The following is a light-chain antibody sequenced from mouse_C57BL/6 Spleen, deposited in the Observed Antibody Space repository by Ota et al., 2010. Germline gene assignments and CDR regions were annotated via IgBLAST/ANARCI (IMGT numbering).Light chain of an antibody. J-gene: IGKJ5*01. Sequence: SLVIXTPSLVRSSQSIVHSNGTPLEWYLQKPRPRLPKTPRSTKFTDFWGPDRFSGSGSGTDFTLKISRVEAEDLGVYYCFQGSHVPLTFGAGTKLELK. CDR3: FQGSHVPLT. V-gene: IGKV1-117*01. CDR1: QSIVHSNGTP. CDR2: KF.